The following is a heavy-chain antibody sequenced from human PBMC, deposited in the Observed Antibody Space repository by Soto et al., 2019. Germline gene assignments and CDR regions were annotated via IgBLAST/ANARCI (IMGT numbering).Heavy chain of an antibody. D-gene: IGHD3-22*01. CDR1: GGTFSSYA. J-gene: IGHJ4*02. V-gene: IGHV1-69*13. CDR2: IIPIFGTA. Sequence: ASVKVSCKASGGTFSSYAISWVRQAPGQGLEWMGGIIPIFGTANYAQKFQGRVTITADESTSTAYMELSSLRSEDTAVYYCARYYYDSSGYYYADYWGQGTLVTVSS. CDR3: ARYYYDSSGYYYADY.